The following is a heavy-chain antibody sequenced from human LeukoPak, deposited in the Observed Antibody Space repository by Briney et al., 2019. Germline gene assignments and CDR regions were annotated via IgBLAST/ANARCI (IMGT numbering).Heavy chain of an antibody. CDR1: GGSFSGYY. D-gene: IGHD4/OR15-4a*01. Sequence: SETLSLTCAVYGGSFSGYYWSWIRQPPGKGLEWIGEINHSGSTNYNPSLKSRVTISVDTSKNQFSLKLSSVTAADTAVYYCARARALTIGLYYYYMDVWGKGTTVTVSS. J-gene: IGHJ6*03. V-gene: IGHV4-34*01. CDR3: ARARALTIGLYYYYMDV. CDR2: INHSGST.